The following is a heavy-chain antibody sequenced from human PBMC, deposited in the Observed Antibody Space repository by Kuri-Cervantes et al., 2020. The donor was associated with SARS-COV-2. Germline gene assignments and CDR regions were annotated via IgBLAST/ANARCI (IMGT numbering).Heavy chain of an antibody. CDR2: ISGSGGST. CDR1: GFTFSSYA. Sequence: GESLKISCAASGFTFSSYAMSWVRQAPGKGLEWVSAISGSGGSTYYADSVKGRFTISRDNSKNTLYLQMNSLRAEDTAVYYCAKDQGIFLYCDFWSGIIPHYGMDVWGQGTTVTVSS. J-gene: IGHJ6*02. CDR3: AKDQGIFLYCDFWSGIIPHYGMDV. D-gene: IGHD3-3*01. V-gene: IGHV3-23*01.